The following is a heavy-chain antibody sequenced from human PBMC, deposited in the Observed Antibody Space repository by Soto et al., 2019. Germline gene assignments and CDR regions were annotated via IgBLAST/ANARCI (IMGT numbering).Heavy chain of an antibody. J-gene: IGHJ1*01. CDR3: ARENSRIAPRLFQH. V-gene: IGHV3-30-3*01. Sequence: LRLSCVASGFLFSDYAKHWARQAPAEGLVWVALISPDGGNQYYSEFAKGRFTISRDNSKNTLYLQMNDLRPDDTALYYCARENSRIAPRLFQHWGHGSLVTVSS. CDR1: GFLFSDYA. D-gene: IGHD6-6*01. CDR2: ISPDGGNQ.